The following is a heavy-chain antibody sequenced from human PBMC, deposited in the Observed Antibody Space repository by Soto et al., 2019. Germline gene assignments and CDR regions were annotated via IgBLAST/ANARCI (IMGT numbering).Heavy chain of an antibody. CDR3: TTVAVTGRGDMDY. V-gene: IGHV3-15*07. D-gene: IGHD3-10*01. CDR1: GFIFSKAW. CDR2: IKSKLDGETT. J-gene: IGHJ4*02. Sequence: EVQLVESGGGLVKSGGSLRLSCAASGFIFSKAWMNWVRQGPGKGLEWVGRIKSKLDGETTDYAAPVNARFSISRDDSTNTMYLQMNSLNTDDTGVYCCTTVAVTGRGDMDYCGQGTLVTVSS.